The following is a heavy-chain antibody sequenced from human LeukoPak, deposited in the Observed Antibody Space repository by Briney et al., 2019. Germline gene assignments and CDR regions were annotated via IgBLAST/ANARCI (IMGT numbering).Heavy chain of an antibody. CDR1: GGTFSSYA. D-gene: IGHD3-9*01. Sequence: ASVKVSCKASGGTFSSYAISWVRQAPGQGLEWMGGVIPIFGTANYAQKFQGRVTITADESTSTAYMELSSLRSEDTAVYYCASELRYFDWLFYFNYWGQGTLVTVSS. CDR3: ASELRYFDWLFYFNY. J-gene: IGHJ4*02. CDR2: VIPIFGTA. V-gene: IGHV1-69*13.